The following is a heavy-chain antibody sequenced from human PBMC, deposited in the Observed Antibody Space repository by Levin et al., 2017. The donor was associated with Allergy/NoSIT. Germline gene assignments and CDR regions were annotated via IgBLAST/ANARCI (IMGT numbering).Heavy chain of an antibody. CDR1: GYSFTSYW. CDR2: IDPSDSYT. J-gene: IGHJ5*02. V-gene: IGHV5-10-1*01. Sequence: GESLKISCKGSGYSFTSYWISWVRQMPGKGLEWMGRIDPSDSYTNYSPSFQGHVTISADKSISTAYLQWSSLKASDTAMYYCARHSPPRLLWFGELSNNWFDPWGQGTLVTVSS. CDR3: ARHSPPRLLWFGELSNNWFDP. D-gene: IGHD3-10*01.